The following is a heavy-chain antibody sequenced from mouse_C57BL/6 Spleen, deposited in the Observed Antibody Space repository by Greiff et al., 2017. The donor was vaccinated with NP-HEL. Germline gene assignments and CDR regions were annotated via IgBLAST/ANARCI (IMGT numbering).Heavy chain of an antibody. CDR2: IYPGSGST. J-gene: IGHJ3*01. Sequence: QVQLKQPGAELVKPGASVKMSCKASGYTFTSYWITWVKQRPGQGLEWIGDIYPGSGSTNYNEKFKSKATLTVDTSSSTAYMQLSSLTSEDSAVDYCARWGYYRSWFAYWGQGTLVTVSA. CDR3: ARWGYYRSWFAY. D-gene: IGHD2-14*01. V-gene: IGHV1-55*01. CDR1: GYTFTSYW.